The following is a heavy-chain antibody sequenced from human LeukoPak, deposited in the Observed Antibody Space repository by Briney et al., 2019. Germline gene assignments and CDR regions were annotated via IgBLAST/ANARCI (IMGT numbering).Heavy chain of an antibody. CDR2: INHSRST. V-gene: IGHV4-34*01. CDR1: GGSFSGYY. CDR3: ARETRTYGSGSYYIDY. Sequence: SETLSLTCAVYGGSFSGYYWSWIRQPPGKGLEWIGEINHSRSTNYSPSLKSRVTISVDTSKNQFSLKLSSVTAADTAVYYRARETRTYGSGSYYIDYWGRGTLVTVSS. D-gene: IGHD3-10*01. J-gene: IGHJ4*02.